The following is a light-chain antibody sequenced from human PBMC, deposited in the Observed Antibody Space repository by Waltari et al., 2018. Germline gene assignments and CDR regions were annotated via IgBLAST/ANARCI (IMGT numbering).Light chain of an antibody. CDR2: DAS. CDR1: QSVTRT. J-gene: IGKJ1*01. V-gene: IGKV3-20*01. Sequence: EIVLTQSPGTLSLSPGERATLFCRASQSVTRTLAWYQQKPGQAPRLLIDDASSRATGIPDRFSGSGYGTDFSLTISRLEPEDFAVYYCQKYGTLPATFGQGTKVEIK. CDR3: QKYGTLPAT.